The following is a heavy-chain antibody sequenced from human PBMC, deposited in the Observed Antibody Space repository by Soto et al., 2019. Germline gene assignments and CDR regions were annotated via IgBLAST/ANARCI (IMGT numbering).Heavy chain of an antibody. CDR1: GGTFSSYT. V-gene: IGHV1-69*02. CDR2: IIPILGIA. Sequence: QVQLVQSGAEVKKPGSSVKVSCKASGGTFSSYTISWVRQAPGQGLEWMGRIIPILGIANYAQKFQGRVTTTADKSTSTAYIELSSLRSEDTAVYYCASQDIVVVEYYFDYWGQGTLVTVSS. D-gene: IGHD2-15*01. CDR3: ASQDIVVVEYYFDY. J-gene: IGHJ4*02.